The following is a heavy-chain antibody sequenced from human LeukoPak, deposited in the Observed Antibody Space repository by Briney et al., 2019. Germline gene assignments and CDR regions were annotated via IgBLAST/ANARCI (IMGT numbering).Heavy chain of an antibody. J-gene: IGHJ4*02. V-gene: IGHV3-23*01. CDR1: GFTLSSYA. CDR3: ARRFDS. Sequence: GGSLRLSCAASGFTLSSYAMSWVRQAPGKGLEWVSAISGSGRTYYADSVKGRLTISRDNSKNTLYLQMNSLRAEDTAVYYCARRFDSWGQGTLVTVSS. CDR2: ISGSGRT.